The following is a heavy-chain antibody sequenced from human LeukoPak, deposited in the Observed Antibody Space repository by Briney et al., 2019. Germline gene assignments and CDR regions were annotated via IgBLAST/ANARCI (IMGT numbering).Heavy chain of an antibody. D-gene: IGHD4-23*01. CDR2: IKSKTGGGTT. J-gene: IGHJ4*02. CDR1: GFTFSNAW. V-gene: IGHV3-15*01. Sequence: GGSLRLSCAASGFTFSNAWMNWVRQAPGKGLEWVGRIKSKTGGGTTDDAAPVKGRFTISRDDSKNSLYLQMNTLKTEDTAVYYCTTSYGGFFDYWGQGTLVTVSS. CDR3: TTSYGGFFDY.